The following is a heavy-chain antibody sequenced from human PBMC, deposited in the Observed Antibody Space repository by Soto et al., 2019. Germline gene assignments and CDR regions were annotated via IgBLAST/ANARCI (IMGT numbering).Heavy chain of an antibody. Sequence: GGSLRLSCAASGFTFSSYSMNWVRQAPGKGLEWASSISSSSSYIYYADSVKGRFTISRDNAKNSLYLQMNSLRAEDTAVYYCASRLGQWLVRTTGGGTASYGMDVWGQGTTVTVSS. CDR1: GFTFSSYS. V-gene: IGHV3-21*01. CDR2: ISSSSSYI. J-gene: IGHJ6*02. D-gene: IGHD6-19*01. CDR3: ASRLGQWLVRTTGGGTASYGMDV.